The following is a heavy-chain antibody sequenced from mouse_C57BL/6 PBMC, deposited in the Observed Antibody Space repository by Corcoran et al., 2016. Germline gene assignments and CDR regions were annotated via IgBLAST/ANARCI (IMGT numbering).Heavy chain of an antibody. V-gene: IGHV3-6*01. CDR1: GYSITSGYY. J-gene: IGHJ4*01. D-gene: IGHD1-1*01. CDR3: ARERDGSIYAMDY. CDR2: ISYDGSN. Sequence: DVQLQESGPGLVKPSQSLSLTCSVTGYSITSGYYWNWIRQFPGNKLEWMGYISYDGSNNYNPSLKNRISITRDTSKNQFFLKLNSVTTEDTATYYCARERDGSIYAMDYWGQGTSVTVSS.